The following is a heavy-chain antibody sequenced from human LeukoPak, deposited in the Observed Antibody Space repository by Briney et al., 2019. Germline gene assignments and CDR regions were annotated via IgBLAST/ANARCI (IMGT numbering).Heavy chain of an antibody. CDR3: ARAATIVGATHDWFDP. Sequence: GASVKVSCKASGYTFTGYYMHWVRQAPGQGLEWMGWINPNSGGTNYAQKFQGRVTMTRDTSISTAYMELSRLRSDDTAVYYCARAATIVGATHDWFDPWGQGTLVTVSS. CDR2: INPNSGGT. D-gene: IGHD1-26*01. V-gene: IGHV1-2*02. CDR1: GYTFTGYY. J-gene: IGHJ5*02.